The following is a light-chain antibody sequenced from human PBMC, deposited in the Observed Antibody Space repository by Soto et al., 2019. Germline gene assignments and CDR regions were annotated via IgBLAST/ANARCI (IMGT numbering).Light chain of an antibody. Sequence: VVMTQSPATLSLSPWEKATLSCRASQSISNNFAWFQQKPGQVPRLLIYGTSSGATGIPDRFSGSGSGTDFTLTISRLEPEDFAVYYCQQYGNSPITFGQGTRLEIK. CDR3: QQYGNSPIT. CDR1: QSISNN. CDR2: GTS. V-gene: IGKV3-20*01. J-gene: IGKJ5*01.